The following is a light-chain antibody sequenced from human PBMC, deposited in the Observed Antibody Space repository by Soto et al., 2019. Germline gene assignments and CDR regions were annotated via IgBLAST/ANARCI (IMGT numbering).Light chain of an antibody. CDR2: CAS. Sequence: EIVLTQSPGTLSLSPGERATLSCRASQSVSSSYLAWYQQKPGQAPRLLIYCASSSATGIPDRFSGSGSKTDFPLTISRLEPDDSAVYYCQRDGSSSWTFAQGAKVEIK. J-gene: IGKJ1*01. CDR1: QSVSSSY. V-gene: IGKV3-20*01. CDR3: QRDGSSSWT.